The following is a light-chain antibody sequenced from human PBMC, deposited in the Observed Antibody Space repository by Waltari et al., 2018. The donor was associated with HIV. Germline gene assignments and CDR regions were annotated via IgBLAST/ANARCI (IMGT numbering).Light chain of an antibody. CDR1: SSNIGNNY. CDR3: GTWDSSLSAWV. J-gene: IGLJ3*02. CDR2: DNN. Sequence: QSVLTQPPSVSAAPGQKVTISCSGSSSNIGNNYVSCYQQLPGTAPKLLIYDNNKRPSGIPDRFSGSKSGTSATLGITRLQTGDEADYYCGTWDSSLSAWVFGGGTKLTVL. V-gene: IGLV1-51*01.